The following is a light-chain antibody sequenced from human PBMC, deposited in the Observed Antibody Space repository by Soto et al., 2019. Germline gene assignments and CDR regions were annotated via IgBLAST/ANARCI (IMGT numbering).Light chain of an antibody. CDR2: SNV. Sequence: QSVVTQPPSVSATPGQRVTIPCSGTRSNIGSNTVSWYQQLPGTAPRLLIYSNVQRPSGVPDRVSGSKSGTSASLAISGLQSEDEADYYCAAWDDTLKGYVFGTGTKLTVL. J-gene: IGLJ1*01. CDR1: RSNIGSNT. V-gene: IGLV1-44*01. CDR3: AAWDDTLKGYV.